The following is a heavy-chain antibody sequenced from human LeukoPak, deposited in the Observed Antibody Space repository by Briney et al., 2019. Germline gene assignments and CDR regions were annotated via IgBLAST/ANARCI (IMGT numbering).Heavy chain of an antibody. Sequence: ASVKVSCKASGYTFTDYYMHWVRQAPGQGLEWMGWINPNSGGTNYAQKFQGRVTMTTDTSTSTAYMELRSLRSDDTAVYYCARDLLGHCSGGSCYSGGLWGQGTLVTVSS. V-gene: IGHV1-2*02. CDR3: ARDLLGHCSGGSCYSGGL. CDR2: INPNSGGT. CDR1: GYTFTDYY. J-gene: IGHJ4*02. D-gene: IGHD2-15*01.